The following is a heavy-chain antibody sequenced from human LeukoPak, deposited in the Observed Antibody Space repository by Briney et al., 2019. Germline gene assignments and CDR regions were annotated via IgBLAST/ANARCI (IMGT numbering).Heavy chain of an antibody. V-gene: IGHV1-46*01. J-gene: IGHJ4*02. CDR1: GYTFTSYY. D-gene: IGHD3-3*01. Sequence: EASVKVSCKASGYTFTSYYMHWVRQAPGQGLEWMGIINPSGGSTSYAQKFQGRVTMTRDTSTSTVYMELSSLRSEDTAVYYCARGGYYDFWSGYPRRVYFDYWSQGTLVTVSS. CDR3: ARGGYYDFWSGYPRRVYFDY. CDR2: INPSGGST.